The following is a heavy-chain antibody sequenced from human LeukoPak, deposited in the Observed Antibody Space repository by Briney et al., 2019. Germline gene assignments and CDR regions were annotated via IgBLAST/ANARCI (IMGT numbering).Heavy chain of an antibody. Sequence: SQTLSLTCAISGDSVSSSSVTWNWIRQSPSRGLEWLGRTYYRSTWYNDYAVSVRGRITVNPDTSKNQFSLHLNSVTPEDTAVYYCARRLAQYDCFDPWGQGILVTVSS. CDR1: GDSVSSSSVT. CDR3: ARRLAQYDCFDP. D-gene: IGHD3-9*01. CDR2: TYYRSTWYN. V-gene: IGHV6-1*01. J-gene: IGHJ5*02.